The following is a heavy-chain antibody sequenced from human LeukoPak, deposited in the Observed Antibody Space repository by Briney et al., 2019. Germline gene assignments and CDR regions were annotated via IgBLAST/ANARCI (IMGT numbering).Heavy chain of an antibody. CDR2: LSYDGSNK. J-gene: IGHJ4*02. D-gene: IGHD3-22*01. Sequence: GGSLRLSCAAPGFTFSSNGMPWVRQAPGKGLGWGAVLSYDGSNKYYADSVKGRFTISSDNAKNSLYLQMNSLRAEDTAVYYCAKLSGSSGYYPVDYWGQGTLVTVSS. CDR1: GFTFSSNG. V-gene: IGHV3-30*18. CDR3: AKLSGSSGYYPVDY.